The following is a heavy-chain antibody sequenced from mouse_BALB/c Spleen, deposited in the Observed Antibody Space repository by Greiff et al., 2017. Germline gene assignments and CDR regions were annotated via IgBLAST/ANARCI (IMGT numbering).Heavy chain of an antibody. V-gene: IGHV5-6*01. Sequence: EVQLVESGGDLVKPGGSLKLSCAASGFTFSSYGMSWVRQTPDKRLEWVATISSGGSYTYYPDSVKGRFTISRDNAKNTLYLQMSSLKSEDTAMYYYARHSPDGYYSAWFAYWGQGTLVTVSA. CDR2: ISSGGSYT. CDR1: GFTFSSYG. D-gene: IGHD2-3*01. J-gene: IGHJ3*01. CDR3: ARHSPDGYYSAWFAY.